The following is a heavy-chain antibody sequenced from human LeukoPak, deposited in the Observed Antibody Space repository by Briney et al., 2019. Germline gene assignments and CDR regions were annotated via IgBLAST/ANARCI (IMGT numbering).Heavy chain of an antibody. V-gene: IGHV3-48*01. CDR2: ITTTSSVI. J-gene: IGHJ3*02. D-gene: IGHD6-19*01. CDR3: ARLAMAGTGGFDI. Sequence: GGSLRLSCAASGFTFSVDSMNWVRQAPGKGLEWVSYITTTSSVIYYGDSVKGRFTVSRDNAENSLYLQMSSLRAEGTAVYYCARLAMAGTGGFDIWGQGTMVTVSA. CDR1: GFTFSVDS.